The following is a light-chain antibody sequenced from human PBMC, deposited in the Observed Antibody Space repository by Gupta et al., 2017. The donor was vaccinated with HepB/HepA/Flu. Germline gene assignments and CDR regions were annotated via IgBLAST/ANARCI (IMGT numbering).Light chain of an antibody. J-gene: IGKJ4*01. CDR1: QSIDIY. CDR2: AAS. V-gene: IGKV1-39*01. CDR3: QQSYSAPT. Sequence: DIQMTQSPSSLSASVGDRVSITCRASQSIDIYISWYQQKPGKAPKLLIYAASNLQSGVPSRFSGSGSGTDFTLTISSLQLEDYATYYCQQSYSAPTFGRGTKVEIK.